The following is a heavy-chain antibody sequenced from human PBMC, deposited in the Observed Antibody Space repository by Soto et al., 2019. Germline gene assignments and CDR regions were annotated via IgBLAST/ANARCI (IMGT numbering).Heavy chain of an antibody. J-gene: IGHJ6*01. CDR3: XXXXXXXXXXXGMDA. Sequence: QVHLVESGGGVVQPGRSLRLSCEASGFTFGSYGMFWVRXXXXXXXXXVAVIWFDGSYKYYADSVKGRFTISRDNSNXXXXXXXXXXXXXXXXXXXXXXXXXXXXXXXGMDAWGQGTTVTVSS. CDR1: GFTFGSYG. CDR2: IWFDGSYK. V-gene: IGHV3-33*01.